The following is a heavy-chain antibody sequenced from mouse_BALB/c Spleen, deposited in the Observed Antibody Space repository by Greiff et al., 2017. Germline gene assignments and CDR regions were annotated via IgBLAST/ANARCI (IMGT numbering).Heavy chain of an antibody. D-gene: IGHD1-1*01. CDR2: IYPGSGST. J-gene: IGHJ3*01. CDR3: TRSGSSYVWFAY. V-gene: IGHV1S22*01. CDR1: GYTFTSYW. Sequence: LQQPGSELVRPGASVKLSCKASGYTFTSYWMHWVKQRPGQGLEWIGNIYPGSGSTNYDEKFKSKATLTVDTSSSTAYMQLSSLTSEDSAVYYCTRSGSSYVWFAYGGQGTLVTVSA.